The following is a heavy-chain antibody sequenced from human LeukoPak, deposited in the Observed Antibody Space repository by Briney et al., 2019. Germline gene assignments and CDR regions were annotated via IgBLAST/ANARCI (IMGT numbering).Heavy chain of an antibody. CDR1: GFTFSSYA. CDR2: ISYDGSNK. D-gene: IGHD3-3*01. J-gene: IGHJ4*02. CDR3: AREYYDFWSGYLDY. V-gene: IGHV3-30-3*01. Sequence: GTSLRLSCAASGFTFSSYAMHWVRQAPGKGLEWVAVISYDGSNKYYADSVKGRFTISRDNSKNTLYLQMNSLRAEDTAVYYCAREYYDFWSGYLDYWGQGTLVTVSS.